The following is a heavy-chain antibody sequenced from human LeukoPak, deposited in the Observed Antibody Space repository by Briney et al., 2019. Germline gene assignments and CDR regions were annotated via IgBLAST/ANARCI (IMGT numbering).Heavy chain of an antibody. J-gene: IGHJ4*02. CDR1: GYTFTGHY. Sequence: ASVKVSCKASGYTFTGHYIHWVRQAPGQGLEWMRWINPNSGGTRYAQKFQGRVTMTRDTSISTAYMDLSRLRSDDTALYSCARDYGFYSGLYFFDYWGQGTLVTVSS. CDR3: ARDYGFYSGLYFFDY. CDR2: INPNSGGT. V-gene: IGHV1-2*02. D-gene: IGHD1-26*01.